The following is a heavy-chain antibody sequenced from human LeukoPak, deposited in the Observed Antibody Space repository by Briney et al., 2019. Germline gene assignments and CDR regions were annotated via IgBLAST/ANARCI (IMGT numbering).Heavy chain of an antibody. V-gene: IGHV3-30*02. CDR3: AKIGIMATITFDY. J-gene: IGHJ4*02. Sequence: GGSLRLSCAASGFTFSSYGMHWVRQAPGKGLEWVAFIRYDGSNKYYADSVKGRFTISRDNSKNTLYPQMNSLRAEDTAVYYCAKIGIMATITFDYWGQGTLVTVSS. D-gene: IGHD5-24*01. CDR2: IRYDGSNK. CDR1: GFTFSSYG.